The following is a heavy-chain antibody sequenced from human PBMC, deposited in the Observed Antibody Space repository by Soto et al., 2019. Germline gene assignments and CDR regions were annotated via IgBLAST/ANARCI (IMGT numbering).Heavy chain of an antibody. CDR2: ISSSGSTI. J-gene: IGHJ4*02. D-gene: IGHD3-10*01. CDR1: GFTFSDYY. CDR3: ARDVRESLRITMVRYPPDY. V-gene: IGHV3-11*01. Sequence: QVQLVESGGGLVKPGGSLRLSCAASGFTFSDYYMSWIRQAPGKGLEWVSYISSSGSTIYYADSVKGRFTISRDNAKNSLYLQMNSLRAEDTAVYYCARDVRESLRITMVRYPPDYWGQGTLVTVSS.